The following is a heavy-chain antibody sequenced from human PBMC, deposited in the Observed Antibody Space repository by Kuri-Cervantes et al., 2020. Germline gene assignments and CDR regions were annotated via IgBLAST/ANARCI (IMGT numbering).Heavy chain of an antibody. CDR2: IKSKTDGGTT. CDR1: GLTFSNAW. D-gene: IGHD1-26*01. J-gene: IGHJ4*02. CDR3: IPYRVGATYVDY. Sequence: GGSLRLSCVTSGLTFSNAWMSWVRQAPGKGLEWVGRIKSKTDGGTTDYSAPVKGRFTISRDDSENTLYLQMISLKTEDTAVYYCIPYRVGATYVDYWGQGTLVTVSS. V-gene: IGHV3-15*01.